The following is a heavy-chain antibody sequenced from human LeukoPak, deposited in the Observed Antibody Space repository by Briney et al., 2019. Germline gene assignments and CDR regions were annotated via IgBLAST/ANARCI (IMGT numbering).Heavy chain of an antibody. J-gene: IGHJ4*02. CDR2: FNSDGSST. D-gene: IGHD6-19*01. CDR3: AREAGRVAGTGTDFDY. V-gene: IGHV3-74*01. CDR1: GFTFSTYW. Sequence: GSLRLSCAASGFTFSTYWMHWVRQAPGKGLVWVSRFNSDGSSTYYADSVKGRFTISRDNSKHTLYLQMNSLRAEDTAVYYCAREAGRVAGTGTDFDYWGQGTLVTVSS.